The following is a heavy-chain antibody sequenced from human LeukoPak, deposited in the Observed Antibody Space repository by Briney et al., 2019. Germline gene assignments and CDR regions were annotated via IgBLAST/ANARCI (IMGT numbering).Heavy chain of an antibody. V-gene: IGHV4-59*11. CDR2: IYYSGST. CDR3: ARGAPAYWFDP. J-gene: IGHJ5*02. CDR1: GGSISSHY. D-gene: IGHD2-2*01. Sequence: SETLSLTCTVSGGSISSHYWSWIRQPPGKGLEWIGYIYYSGSTNYNPSLKSRVTISVDTSKNQFSLKLSSVTAADTAVYYCARGAPAYWFDPWGQGTLVTVSS.